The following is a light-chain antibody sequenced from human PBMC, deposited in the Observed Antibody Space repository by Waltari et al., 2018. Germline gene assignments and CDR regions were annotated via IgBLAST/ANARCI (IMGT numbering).Light chain of an antibody. CDR2: DVT. V-gene: IGLV2-14*03. CDR1: SSDVGDYNF. Sequence: QSALTQPASVSGSPGQAITISCTGTSSDVGDYNFVSWYQQYPAKAPKPLIYDVTRRPSGGSGRFAGSKSGNTASLTISWLQTEDEAEYYCCSYTGSSTWVFGGGTKLTVL. J-gene: IGLJ3*02. CDR3: CSYTGSSTWV.